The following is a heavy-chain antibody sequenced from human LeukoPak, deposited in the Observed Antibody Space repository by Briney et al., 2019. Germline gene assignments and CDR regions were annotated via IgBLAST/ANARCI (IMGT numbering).Heavy chain of an antibody. CDR2: MNPNSGNT. D-gene: IGHD6-19*01. Sequence: GASVKVSCKASGYTFTSYDINWVRQATGQGLEWMRWMNPNSGNTGYAQKFQGRVSMTRNTSISTAYMELSSLRSEDTAVYYCARVGAVAGGGYYFDYWGQGTLVTVSS. J-gene: IGHJ4*02. V-gene: IGHV1-8*01. CDR1: GYTFTSYD. CDR3: ARVGAVAGGGYYFDY.